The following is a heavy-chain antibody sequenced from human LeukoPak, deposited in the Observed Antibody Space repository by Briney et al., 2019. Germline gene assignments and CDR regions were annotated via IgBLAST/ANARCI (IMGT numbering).Heavy chain of an antibody. CDR1: VFTVSTYV. CDR2: ISSNGDNT. CDR3: VRGTGY. V-gene: IGHV3-64D*06. J-gene: IGHJ4*02. Sequence: GGSLRLSCSVSVFTVSTYVMHWVRQAPGKGLEYVSAISSNGDNTYYADSVKGRFTISRDNSKNTLYLQMSSLRADDTAVYYCVRGTGYWGQGSLVTVSS.